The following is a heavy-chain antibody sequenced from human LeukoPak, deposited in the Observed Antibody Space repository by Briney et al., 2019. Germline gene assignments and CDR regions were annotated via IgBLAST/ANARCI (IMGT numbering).Heavy chain of an antibody. J-gene: IGHJ3*02. CDR2: INPNSGGA. V-gene: IGHV1-2*06. CDR1: GYTFTGYF. Sequence: ASVKVSCKASGYTFTGYFIHWVRQAPGQGLEWMGRINPNSGGANYAQKFQGRVTMTRDTSISTAYMELSRLRSDDTAVYYCAREMQEQWVVVDAFDIWGQGTMVSVSS. CDR3: AREMQEQWVVVDAFDI. D-gene: IGHD6-19*01.